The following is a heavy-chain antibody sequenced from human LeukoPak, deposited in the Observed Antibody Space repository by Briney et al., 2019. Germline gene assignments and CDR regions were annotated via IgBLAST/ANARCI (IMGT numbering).Heavy chain of an antibody. Sequence: PGGSLRLSCAASGFTFSNYNINWFRQAPGKGLEWVSGINFSGGTAYYADSVKGRFTISRDNSKNTLYLQMNSLRADDTAVYYCAKEMAPEGYSYGYDYWGQGTLVTVSS. CDR3: AKEMAPEGYSYGYDY. CDR1: GFTFSNYN. J-gene: IGHJ4*02. D-gene: IGHD5-18*01. CDR2: INFSGGTA. V-gene: IGHV3-23*01.